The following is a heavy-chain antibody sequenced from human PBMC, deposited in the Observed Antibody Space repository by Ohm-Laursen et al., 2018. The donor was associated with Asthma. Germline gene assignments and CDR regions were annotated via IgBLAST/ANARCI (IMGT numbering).Heavy chain of an antibody. CDR1: GFSFSSYS. CDR2: ISSSGSSI. V-gene: IGHV3-21*01. D-gene: IGHD4-17*01. Sequence: SLRLSYTASGFSFSSYSMNWVRQAPGKGLEWVSFISSSGSSIYYADSVKGRFTISRDNSKNTLYLQMNSLRAEDTAVYYCAKGYDFGDDWGQGTQVTVSS. CDR3: AKGYDFGDD. J-gene: IGHJ4*02.